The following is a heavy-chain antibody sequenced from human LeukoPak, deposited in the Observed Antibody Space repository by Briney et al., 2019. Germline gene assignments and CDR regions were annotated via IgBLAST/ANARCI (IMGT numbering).Heavy chain of an antibody. J-gene: IGHJ5*02. D-gene: IGHD2-15*01. CDR1: GFTFSSYG. V-gene: IGHV3-30*18. CDR3: AKGSCSGGSCHYNCFDP. Sequence: PGGSLRLSCAASGFTFSSYGMHWVRQAPGKGLEWVAVISYDGSNKYYADSVKGRFTISRDNSKNTLYLQMNSLRAEDTVVYYCAKGSCSGGSCHYNCFDPWGQGTLVTVSS. CDR2: ISYDGSNK.